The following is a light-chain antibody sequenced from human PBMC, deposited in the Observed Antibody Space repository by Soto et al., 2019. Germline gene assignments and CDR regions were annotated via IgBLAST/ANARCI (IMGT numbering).Light chain of an antibody. CDR2: DAS. V-gene: IGKV3-20*01. Sequence: IVVTQSPATLYVSPGERVSLYFRASQGVRSHLAWYRQRPGQAPRLLIHDASSRATGVPDRFSGSASGTDFTLTISRLEPEDFAVYYCQQYGSSWTFGQGTKVDIK. J-gene: IGKJ1*01. CDR1: QGVRSH. CDR3: QQYGSSWT.